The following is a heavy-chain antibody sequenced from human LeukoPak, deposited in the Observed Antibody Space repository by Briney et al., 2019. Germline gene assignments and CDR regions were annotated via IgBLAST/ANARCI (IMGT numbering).Heavy chain of an antibody. Sequence: GPTLVRATQSLTLTGTFSGLSLRSTPGHMGWIRQPPGKALDWLALISWNDDKRYSPSLNSRLTITKDTSKDPVVLRISNMDPVGTARYYWTHRKPRVGWDNWGQGTLVTVSS. J-gene: IGHJ4*02. CDR2: ISWNDDK. V-gene: IGHV2-5*01. CDR1: GLSLRSTPGH. CDR3: THRKPRVGWDN. D-gene: IGHD1-26*01.